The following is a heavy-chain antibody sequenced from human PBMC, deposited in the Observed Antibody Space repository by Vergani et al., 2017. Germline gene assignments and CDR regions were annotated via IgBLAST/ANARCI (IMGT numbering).Heavy chain of an antibody. Sequence: EVQLLESGGGSVQPGESLRLSCVASGFTFSRHWMHWVRQAPGKGLVWVSRVNPEGTNTPYADSVKGRFTISRDNAKNMMYLQLNSLRDEDTAVYYCVRDVRVSRTWGQGTLVAVSS. V-gene: IGHV3-74*01. CDR3: VRDVRVSRT. CDR2: VNPEGTNT. J-gene: IGHJ3*01. CDR1: GFTFSRHW.